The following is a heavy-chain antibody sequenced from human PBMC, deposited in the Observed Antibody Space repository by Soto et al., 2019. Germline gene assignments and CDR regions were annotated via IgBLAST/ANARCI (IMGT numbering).Heavy chain of an antibody. Sequence: QVQLVQSGAEVKKPGASVKVSCKPSGYPFTSYHVNWVRQAPGQGLEWMGWMNPDSGSTDYAQKFQGRLTMTRNTSMSTAYLERRSLPAEDTAIYYCARGRFISKGDDRGGYIAHWGQGTQVIVSS. CDR3: ARGRFISKGDDRGGYIAH. D-gene: IGHD6-19*01. J-gene: IGHJ5*02. CDR1: GYPFTSYH. V-gene: IGHV1-8*01. CDR2: MNPDSGST.